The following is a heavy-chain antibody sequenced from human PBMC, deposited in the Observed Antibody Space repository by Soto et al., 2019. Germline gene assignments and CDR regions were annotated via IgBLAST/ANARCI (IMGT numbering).Heavy chain of an antibody. CDR3: ARNPRARGYSYGYYYYGMDV. CDR2: IYYSGST. CDR1: GGSISSYY. D-gene: IGHD5-18*01. V-gene: IGHV4-59*01. J-gene: IGHJ6*02. Sequence: SETLSLTCTVSGGSISSYYWSWIRQPPGKGLDWIGYIYYSGSTNYNPSLKSRVTISVDTSKNQFSLKLGSVTAADTAVYYCARNPRARGYSYGYYYYGMDVWGQGTTVTVSS.